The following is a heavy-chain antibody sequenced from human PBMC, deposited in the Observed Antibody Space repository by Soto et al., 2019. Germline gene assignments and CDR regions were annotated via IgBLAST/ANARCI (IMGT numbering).Heavy chain of an antibody. V-gene: IGHV4-4*07. CDR3: ARGTTDSGKNWFDS. D-gene: IGHD1-1*01. Sequence: PSETLSLTCTFSGCSLSTYCWIWIRQPAGKGLQWIGRMFSSGSTNYDPSLKSRVSMSLDTSKNQFSLYLRSVTAADTAVYYCARGTTDSGKNWFDSWGQGTPVTVSS. J-gene: IGHJ5*01. CDR2: MFSSGST. CDR1: GCSLSTYC.